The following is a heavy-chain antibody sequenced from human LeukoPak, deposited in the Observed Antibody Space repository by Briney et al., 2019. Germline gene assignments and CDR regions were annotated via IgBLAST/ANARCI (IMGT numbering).Heavy chain of an antibody. V-gene: IGHV3-73*01. CDR1: GFTFSGSA. CDR3: TPTHNTAMFQFDY. Sequence: GGSLRLSCAASGFTFSGSAMHWVRQASGKGLEWVGRIRSKANSYATAYAASVKGRFTISRDDSKNTAYLQMNSLKTEDTAVYYCTPTHNTAMFQFDYRGQGTLVTVSS. CDR2: IRSKANSYAT. D-gene: IGHD5-18*01. J-gene: IGHJ4*02.